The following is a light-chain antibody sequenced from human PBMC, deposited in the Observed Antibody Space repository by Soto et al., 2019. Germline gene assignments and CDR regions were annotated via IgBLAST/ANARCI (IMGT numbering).Light chain of an antibody. Sequence: QSALTQPASVSGSPGQSITISCTGTSRDVGSYNLVSWYQQHPGKAPKLIIYEVTKRPSGVSYRFSGSKSGNTASLTISDRQADDEAEYHCSSSAGGSILVFGGGTKLTVL. V-gene: IGLV2-23*02. CDR1: SRDVGSYNL. CDR2: EVT. CDR3: SSSAGGSILV. J-gene: IGLJ2*01.